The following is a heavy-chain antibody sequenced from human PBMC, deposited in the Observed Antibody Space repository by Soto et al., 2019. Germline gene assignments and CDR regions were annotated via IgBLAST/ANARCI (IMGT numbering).Heavy chain of an antibody. CDR2: INPSGGST. CDR1: GYTFSSYY. D-gene: IGHD3-22*01. V-gene: IGHV1-46*01. Sequence: VKVYCKAAGYTFSSYYMHCLRQTHGQGLEWMGIINPSGGSTSYAQKFQGRVTMTRDTSTSTVYMELSSLRSEDTAVFFCARGLRFSGYYYFGYWGQGTLVTVSS. J-gene: IGHJ4*02. CDR3: ARGLRFSGYYYFGY.